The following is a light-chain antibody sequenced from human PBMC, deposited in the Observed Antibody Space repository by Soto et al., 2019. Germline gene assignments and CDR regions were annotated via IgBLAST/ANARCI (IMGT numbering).Light chain of an antibody. CDR3: SSYTSRSTLDYV. V-gene: IGLV2-14*01. J-gene: IGLJ1*01. CDR2: DVS. CDR1: SSDVGGYNY. Sequence: QSVLTQPASVSGSPGQSITISCTGTSSDVGGYNYVSWYQQHTGKAPKLMIYDVSNRPSGVSNRFSGSKSGNTASLTISGLQAEDEADYYCSSYTSRSTLDYVFGTGTKVTVL.